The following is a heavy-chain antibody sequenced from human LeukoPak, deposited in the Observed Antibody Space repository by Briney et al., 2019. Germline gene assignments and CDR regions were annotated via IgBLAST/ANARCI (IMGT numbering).Heavy chain of an antibody. Sequence: PGGSLRLSCAASGFTFSSSGMHWVRQAPGKGLEWVAVISYDGRSKYYGDSVKGRFTISRDNSKNTLYLQMNSLRAEDSAVYYCAKDFGYYSSYYYGMDVWGQGTTVTVSS. CDR3: AKDFGYYSSYYYGMDV. J-gene: IGHJ6*02. CDR2: ISYDGRSK. D-gene: IGHD4-11*01. CDR1: GFTFSSSG. V-gene: IGHV3-30*18.